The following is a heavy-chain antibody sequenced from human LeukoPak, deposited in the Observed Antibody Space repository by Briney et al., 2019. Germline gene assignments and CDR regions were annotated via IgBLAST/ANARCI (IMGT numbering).Heavy chain of an antibody. CDR2: IYYTGSI. J-gene: IGHJ3*02. CDR3: ARERATGTSDAFDI. CDR1: GGSISSHY. D-gene: IGHD6-13*01. V-gene: IGHV4-59*11. Sequence: SETLSLTCTVSGGSISSHYWSWIRQPPGKGLEWIGYIYYTGSINYNPSLKSRVTISVDTSKNQFSLKLTFVTAADTAVYYCARERATGTSDAFDIWGQGTMVTVSA.